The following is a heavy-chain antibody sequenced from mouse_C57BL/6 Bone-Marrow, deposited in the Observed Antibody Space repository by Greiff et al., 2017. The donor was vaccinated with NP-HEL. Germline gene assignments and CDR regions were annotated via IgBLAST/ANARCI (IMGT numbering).Heavy chain of an antibody. CDR3: ARWYPYAMDY. V-gene: IGHV1-19*01. J-gene: IGHJ4*01. CDR2: INPYNGGT. Sequence: VQLQQSGPVLVKPGASVKMSCKASGYTFTDYYMNWVKQSHGKSLEWIGVINPYNGGTSYNQKFKGKATLTVDKSSSTAYMELNSLTSEDSAVYYCARWYPYAMDYWGQGTSVTVSS. D-gene: IGHD1-1*02. CDR1: GYTFTDYY.